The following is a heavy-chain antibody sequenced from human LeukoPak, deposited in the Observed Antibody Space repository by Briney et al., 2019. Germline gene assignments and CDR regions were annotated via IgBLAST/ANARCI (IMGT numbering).Heavy chain of an antibody. Sequence: SETLSLTCTVSGGSISSYYWSWIRQPPGKGLEWIGYIYYSGSTNYNPSLKSRVTISVDTSKNQFSLKLSSVTAADTAVCYCARYYYYYYMDVWGKGTTVTVSS. CDR2: IYYSGST. CDR3: ARYYYYYYMDV. J-gene: IGHJ6*03. CDR1: GGSISSYY. V-gene: IGHV4-59*08.